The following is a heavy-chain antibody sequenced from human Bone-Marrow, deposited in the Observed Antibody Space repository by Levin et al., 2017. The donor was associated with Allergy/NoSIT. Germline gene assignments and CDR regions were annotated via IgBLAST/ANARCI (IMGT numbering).Heavy chain of an antibody. J-gene: IGHJ4*02. Sequence: GGSLRLSCKASGSTFTGYYMHWVRQAPGQGLEWMGRINPNSGGTNYAQKFQGRVTMTRDTSISTAYMELSRLRSDDTAVYYCARACGGIAAAGGDYWGQGTLVTVSS. V-gene: IGHV1-2*06. CDR1: GSTFTGYY. D-gene: IGHD6-13*01. CDR3: ARACGGIAAAGGDY. CDR2: INPNSGGT.